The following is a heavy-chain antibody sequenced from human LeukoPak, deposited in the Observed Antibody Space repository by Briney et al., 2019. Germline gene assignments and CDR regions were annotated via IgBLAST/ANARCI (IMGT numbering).Heavy chain of an antibody. D-gene: IGHD6-13*01. V-gene: IGHV3-30*02. Sequence: QPGGSLRLSCAASGFTFSSYGMHWVRQAPGKGLEWLAFIRYDGNNKYYADSVKGRFTISRDNSKNTLYLQMNSLRADDTTMYYCASQRAPKGGYSSSFDYWGQGTLVTVSS. J-gene: IGHJ4*02. CDR3: ASQRAPKGGYSSSFDY. CDR2: IRYDGNNK. CDR1: GFTFSSYG.